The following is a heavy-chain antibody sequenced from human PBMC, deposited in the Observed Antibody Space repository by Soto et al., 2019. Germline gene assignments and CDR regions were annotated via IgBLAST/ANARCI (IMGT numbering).Heavy chain of an antibody. D-gene: IGHD6-13*01. CDR2: VSVTGATT. V-gene: IGHV3-23*01. J-gene: IGHJ3*02. CDR3: ARASALAAAGYDAFDN. Sequence: LRLSCAASGFTFNIYAMSWVRQAPGKGLEWLSAVSVTGATTYYAESLKGRSTIFRDNSNNTLYLQMNGLRAEDTAVYYCARASALAAAGYDAFDNWRQGTLVTV. CDR1: GFTFNIYA.